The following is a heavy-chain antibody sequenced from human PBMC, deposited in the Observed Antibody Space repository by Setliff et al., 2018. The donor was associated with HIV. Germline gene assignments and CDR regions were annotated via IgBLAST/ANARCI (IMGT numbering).Heavy chain of an antibody. D-gene: IGHD3-16*01. CDR2: IYYSGST. CDR1: GGSISGSSYY. Sequence: PSETLSLTCTVSGGSISGSSYYGGWIRQPPGKGLEWIGSIYYSGSTYYNPSLKSRVTISVDTSKNQFSLKLSSVTAADTAVYYCAPMGGRGGRRAVEPNYYYMDVWGKGTTVTVSS. CDR3: APMGGRGGRRAVEPNYYYMDV. V-gene: IGHV4-39*01. J-gene: IGHJ6*03.